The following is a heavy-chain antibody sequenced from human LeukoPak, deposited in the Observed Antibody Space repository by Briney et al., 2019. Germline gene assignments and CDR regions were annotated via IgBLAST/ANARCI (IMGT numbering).Heavy chain of an antibody. V-gene: IGHV3-23*01. Sequence: PGGSLRLSCAASGFTFSDYYMSWIRQAPGKGLEWVSTITDSGDTTYYADSVKGRFTISRDNSKNTLYLQMNSLRAEDMALYFCAKVRGGLRFLGCPDYWGQGTLVTVSS. CDR2: ITDSGDTT. J-gene: IGHJ4*02. D-gene: IGHD3-3*01. CDR3: AKVRGGLRFLGCPDY. CDR1: GFTFSDYY.